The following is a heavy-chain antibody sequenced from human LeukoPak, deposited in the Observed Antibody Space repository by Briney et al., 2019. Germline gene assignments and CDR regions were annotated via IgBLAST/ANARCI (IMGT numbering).Heavy chain of an antibody. CDR1: GFTFSSYE. Sequence: PGGSLRLSCAASGFTFSSYEMNWVRQAPGKGLECVSYISSSGSTIYYADSVKGRFTISRDDAKNSLYLQMNSLRAEDTAVYYCARLVGMGYYFDYWGQGTLVTVSS. J-gene: IGHJ4*02. V-gene: IGHV3-48*03. CDR2: ISSSGSTI. D-gene: IGHD1-26*01. CDR3: ARLVGMGYYFDY.